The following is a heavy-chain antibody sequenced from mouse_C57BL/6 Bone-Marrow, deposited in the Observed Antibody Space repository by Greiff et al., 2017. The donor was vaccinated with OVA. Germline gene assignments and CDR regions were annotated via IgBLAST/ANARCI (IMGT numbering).Heavy chain of an antibody. CDR2: INPGSGGT. D-gene: IGHD1-1*01. V-gene: IGHV1-54*01. Sequence: VQLQQSGAELVRPGTSVKVSCKASGYSFTNYLIEWVKQRPGQGLEWIGVINPGSGGTNYTEKFTGKATLTADKSSSTAYMQLSSLTSEDSAVYFCARVTTVAVDYWGQGTTLTVSS. CDR3: ARVTTVAVDY. J-gene: IGHJ2*01. CDR1: GYSFTNYL.